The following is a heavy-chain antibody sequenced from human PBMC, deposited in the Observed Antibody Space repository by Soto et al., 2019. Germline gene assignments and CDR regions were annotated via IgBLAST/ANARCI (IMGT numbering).Heavy chain of an antibody. V-gene: IGHV4-59*01. D-gene: IGHD6-19*01. Sequence: SETLSLTCTVSGGSMTGYYWSWIRQPPGKGLEWIGYVYYTGSTTYNPSLKSRVTMSVDSSKNQFSLRLSFVTAADTAIYYCARSVPPRWLQFGYWGQGSLVTVSS. CDR1: GGSMTGYY. CDR2: VYYTGST. J-gene: IGHJ4*02. CDR3: ARSVPPRWLQFGY.